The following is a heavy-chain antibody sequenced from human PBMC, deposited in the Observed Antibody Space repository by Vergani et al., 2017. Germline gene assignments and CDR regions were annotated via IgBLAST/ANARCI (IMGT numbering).Heavy chain of an antibody. CDR3: AAWWQSRSAFDI. CDR1: GFTFTISA. D-gene: IGHD2-15*01. CDR2: IVVGSGNT. Sequence: QMQLVQSGPEVKKPGTSVKVSCKASGFTFTISAMQWVRQARGQRLEWIGWIVVGSGNTNYAQKFQERVTITRDMSTSTAYMELSSLRSEDTAVYYCAAWWQSRSAFDIWGQGTMVTVSS. V-gene: IGHV1-58*02. J-gene: IGHJ3*02.